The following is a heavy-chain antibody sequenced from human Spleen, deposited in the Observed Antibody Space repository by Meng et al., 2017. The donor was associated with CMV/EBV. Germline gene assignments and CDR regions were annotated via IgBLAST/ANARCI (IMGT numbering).Heavy chain of an antibody. V-gene: IGHV4-34*01. Sequence: SETLSLTCAVYGGSFSGYYLSWIRQSPGKGLEWIGEINNSGSTNYIPSLRSRVTISLDTSNKHVSLRLTSVTAADTAVYYCARESLHSGGYYAFDYWGQGALVTVSS. CDR3: ARESLHSGGYYAFDY. D-gene: IGHD3-22*01. J-gene: IGHJ4*02. CDR2: INNSGST. CDR1: GGSFSGYY.